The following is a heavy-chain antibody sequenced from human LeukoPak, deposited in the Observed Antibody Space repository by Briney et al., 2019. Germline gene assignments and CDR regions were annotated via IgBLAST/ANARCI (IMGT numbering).Heavy chain of an antibody. V-gene: IGHV3-74*01. J-gene: IGHJ1*01. Sequence: PGGSLRLSCAASGFTFSSYWMHWVRQAPGKGLVWVSRINSDGSSTSYADSVKGRFTISRDNAKNTLDLQMSSLRAEDTAVYYCARDSSDYGDYSRKYFQHWGQGTLVTVSS. D-gene: IGHD4-17*01. CDR2: INSDGSST. CDR1: GFTFSSYW. CDR3: ARDSSDYGDYSRKYFQH.